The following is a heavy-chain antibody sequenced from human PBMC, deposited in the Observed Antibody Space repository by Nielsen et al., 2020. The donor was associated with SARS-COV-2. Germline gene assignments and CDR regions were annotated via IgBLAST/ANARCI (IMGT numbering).Heavy chain of an antibody. Sequence: ASVKVSCKASGYTFTNNYMHTVRQAPRQGLEWMGLNNPTNGGTTYAQKFQGRVTMTRDTSTSTVYMELSSLRSDDTAVYYCARDSSGTYRRVDYWGQGTLVTVSS. D-gene: IGHD3-22*01. CDR2: NNPTNGGT. CDR1: GYTFTNNY. V-gene: IGHV1-46*01. J-gene: IGHJ4*02. CDR3: ARDSSGTYRRVDY.